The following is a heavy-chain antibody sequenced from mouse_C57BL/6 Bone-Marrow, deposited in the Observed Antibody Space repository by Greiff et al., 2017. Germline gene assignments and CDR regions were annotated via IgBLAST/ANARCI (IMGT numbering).Heavy chain of an antibody. CDR1: GYTFTDYN. V-gene: IGHV1-22*01. D-gene: IGHD2-14*01. J-gene: IGHJ3*01. Sequence: VQLQQSGPELVKPGASVKMSCKASGYTFTDYNMHWVKQSPGKSLEWIGYINPNNGGTSYNQKFKGKATLTVNKSSSTAYMELRSLTSEDSAVYYCARSGVRAWFAYWGQGTLVTVSA. CDR3: ARSGVRAWFAY. CDR2: INPNNGGT.